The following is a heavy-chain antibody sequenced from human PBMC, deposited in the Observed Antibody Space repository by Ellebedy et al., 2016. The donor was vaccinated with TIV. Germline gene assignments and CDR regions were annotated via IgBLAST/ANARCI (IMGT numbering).Heavy chain of an antibody. CDR3: ARDGGSYSDFDY. CDR2: FDPEDGET. V-gene: IGHV1-24*01. CDR1: GYTLTELS. D-gene: IGHD1-26*01. J-gene: IGHJ4*02. Sequence: AASVKVSCKVSGYTLTELSMHWVRQAPGKGLEWMGGFDPEDGETIYAQKFQGRVTMTRDTSISTAYMELSRLRSDDTAVYYCARDGGSYSDFDYWGQGTLVTVSS.